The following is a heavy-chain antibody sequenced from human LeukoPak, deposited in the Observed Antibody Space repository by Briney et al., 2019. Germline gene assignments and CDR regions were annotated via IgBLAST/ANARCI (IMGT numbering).Heavy chain of an antibody. Sequence: PGGSLRLSCAASGFTFSSYWMHWVRQAPGKGLVWVSRINSDGSSTSYADSVKGRFTISRDNAKNTLYLQMNSLRAEDTAVYHCAREGDSYYYGMDVWGQGTTVTVSS. CDR2: INSDGSST. J-gene: IGHJ6*02. CDR3: AREGDSYYYGMDV. CDR1: GFTFSSYW. V-gene: IGHV3-74*01. D-gene: IGHD2-21*02.